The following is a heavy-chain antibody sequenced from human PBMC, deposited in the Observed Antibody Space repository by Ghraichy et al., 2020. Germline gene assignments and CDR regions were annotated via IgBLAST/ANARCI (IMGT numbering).Heavy chain of an antibody. V-gene: IGHV3-30*18. CDR2: ISYDGSNK. CDR3: AKDQHKDGMDV. J-gene: IGHJ6*02. CDR1: GFTFSSYG. Sequence: GGSLRLSCAASGFTFSSYGMHWVRQAPGKGLEWVAVISYDGSNKYYADSVKGRFTISRDNSKDTLYLQMSSLRGEDTAVYYCAKDQHKDGMDVRGQGTTVTVSS.